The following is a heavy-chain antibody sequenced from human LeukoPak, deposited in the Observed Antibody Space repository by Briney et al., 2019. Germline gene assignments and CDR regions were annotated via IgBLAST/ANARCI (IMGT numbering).Heavy chain of an antibody. J-gene: IGHJ6*03. CDR3: ARAPTTVITPSPYYYMDV. D-gene: IGHD4-23*01. CDR2: INTFNGNT. CDR1: GGTFSSYA. V-gene: IGHV1-18*01. Sequence: ASVKVSCKASGGTFSSYAISWVRQAPGQGLEWMGWINTFNGNTKYAQILQGRVTMTTDTSTSTAYMELRSLKSDDTAVYYCARAPTTVITPSPYYYMDVWGKGTTVTVSS.